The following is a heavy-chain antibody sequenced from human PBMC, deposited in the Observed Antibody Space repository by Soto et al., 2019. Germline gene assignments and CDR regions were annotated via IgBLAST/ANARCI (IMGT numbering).Heavy chain of an antibody. CDR3: ARQADIVAMDY. CDR2: IYYSGST. D-gene: IGHD5-12*01. V-gene: IGHV4-39*01. Sequence: PSETLSLTCTVSGGSISSSSYYWGWIRQPPGKGLEWIGSIYYSGSTYYNPSLKSRVTISVDTSKNQFSLKLSSVTAADTAVYYCARQADIVAMDYWGQGTLVTVSS. J-gene: IGHJ4*02. CDR1: GGSISSSSYY.